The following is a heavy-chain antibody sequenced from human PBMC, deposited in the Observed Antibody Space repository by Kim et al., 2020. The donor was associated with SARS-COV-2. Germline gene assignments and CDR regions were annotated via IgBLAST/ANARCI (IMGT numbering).Heavy chain of an antibody. D-gene: IGHD2-21*02. V-gene: IGHV3-49*03. CDR1: GFTFGDYA. CDR2: IRSKAYGGTT. Sequence: GGSLRLSCTASGFTFGDYAMSWFRQAPGKGLEWVGFIRSKAYGGTTEYAASVKGRFTISRDDSKSIAYLQMNSLKTEDTAVYYCTRAYHCGGDCYSFAPYAFDIWGQGTMVTVSS. CDR3: TRAYHCGGDCYSFAPYAFDI. J-gene: IGHJ3*02.